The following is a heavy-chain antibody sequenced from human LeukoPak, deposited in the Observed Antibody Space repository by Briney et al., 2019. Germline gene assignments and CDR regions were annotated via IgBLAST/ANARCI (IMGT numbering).Heavy chain of an antibody. CDR1: GGSFSGYY. Sequence: SETLSLTCAVYGGSFSGYYWSWIRQPPGKGLEWIGEINHSGSTNYNPSLKSRVTISVDTSKNQFSLKLSSVTTADTALYYCARGYSSGLYYYYYIMDVWGKGTTVTISS. CDR2: INHSGST. D-gene: IGHD6-19*01. V-gene: IGHV4-34*01. J-gene: IGHJ6*03. CDR3: ARGYSSGLYYYYYIMDV.